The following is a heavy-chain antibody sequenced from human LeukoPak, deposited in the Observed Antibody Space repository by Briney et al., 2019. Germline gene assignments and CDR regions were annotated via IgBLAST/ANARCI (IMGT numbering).Heavy chain of an antibody. Sequence: SETLSLTCGVYGGSFSGYYWSWIRQPPGKGLEWIGEINHSGSTNYNPSLKSRVTISVDTSKNQFSLKLSSVTAADTAVYYCARGGVLEWLPTYYYYGMDVWGQGTTVTVSS. CDR3: ARGGVLEWLPTYYYYGMDV. J-gene: IGHJ6*02. CDR1: GGSFSGYY. V-gene: IGHV4-34*01. CDR2: INHSGST. D-gene: IGHD3-3*01.